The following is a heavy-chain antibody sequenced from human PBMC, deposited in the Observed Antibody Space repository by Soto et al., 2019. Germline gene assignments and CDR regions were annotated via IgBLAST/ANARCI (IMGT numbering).Heavy chain of an antibody. Sequence: QVQLVQSGAEVKKPGASVKVSCKASGYTFTSHDINWVRQATGQRPEWMGWMNPNSGNTGYAQKFQDRVTMTRDTSISTAYMELSSLTSEDTAIYFCARDIGGGSGYGDYLDPWGQGTLVTVSS. D-gene: IGHD4-17*01. CDR2: MNPNSGNT. CDR1: GYTFTSHD. CDR3: ARDIGGGSGYGDYLDP. V-gene: IGHV1-8*01. J-gene: IGHJ5*02.